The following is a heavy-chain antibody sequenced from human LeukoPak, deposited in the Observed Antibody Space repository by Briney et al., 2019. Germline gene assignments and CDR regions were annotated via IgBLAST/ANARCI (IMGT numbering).Heavy chain of an antibody. D-gene: IGHD6-13*01. CDR3: ARGYDSSSWYNFLDYYYYYMDV. J-gene: IGHJ6*03. Sequence: GGSLRLSCAASGFTFSSYSMNWVRQAPGKGLQWVSDISGSGGSTYYADSVKGRFTISRDNSKNTLYLQMNSLRAEDTAVYYCARGYDSSSWYNFLDYYYYYMDVWGKGTTVTVSS. CDR1: GFTFSSYS. CDR2: ISGSGGST. V-gene: IGHV3-23*01.